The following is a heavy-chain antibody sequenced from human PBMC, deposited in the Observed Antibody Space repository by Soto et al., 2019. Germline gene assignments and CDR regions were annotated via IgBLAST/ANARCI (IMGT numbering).Heavy chain of an antibody. CDR3: ARAAETTVLRGWFDP. J-gene: IGHJ5*02. CDR2: ISSSSSTI. V-gene: IGHV3-11*01. D-gene: IGHD4-17*01. Sequence: QVQLVESGGGLVKPGGSLRLSCAASGFTFSDYYMSWIRQAPGKGLEWVSYISSSSSTIYYADSVKGRFTISRDNAKNSLDLQMNSLRAEGSAVYYGARAAETTVLRGWFDPWGQGTLVTVSS. CDR1: GFTFSDYY.